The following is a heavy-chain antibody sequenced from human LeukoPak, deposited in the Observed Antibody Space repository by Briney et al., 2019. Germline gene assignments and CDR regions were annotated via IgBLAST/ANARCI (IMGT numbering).Heavy chain of an antibody. D-gene: IGHD6-19*01. CDR3: ARARWLADL. V-gene: IGHV3-7*01. J-gene: IGHJ5*02. CDR2: IKQDGSEK. Sequence: GGSLRLSCAASGFTFSSYAMSWVRQAPGKGLEWVANIKQDGSEKYYVDSVKGRFTISRDNAKNSLYLQMNSLRAEDTAVYYCARARWLADLWGQGTLVTVSS. CDR1: GFTFSSYA.